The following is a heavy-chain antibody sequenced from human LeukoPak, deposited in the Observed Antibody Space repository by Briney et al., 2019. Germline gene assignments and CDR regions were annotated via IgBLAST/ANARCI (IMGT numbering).Heavy chain of an antibody. CDR3: ARAGYSSSWFLGY. J-gene: IGHJ4*02. D-gene: IGHD6-13*01. V-gene: IGHV4-31*03. Sequence: SETLSLTCTVSGGSISSGGYYWSWIRQHPGLGLEWIGEFNHSGSTNYNPYLRSRITISVDTSKNQFSLKLSSVTAADTAVYYCARAGYSSSWFLGYWGQGTLVTVSS. CDR2: FNHSGST. CDR1: GGSISSGGYY.